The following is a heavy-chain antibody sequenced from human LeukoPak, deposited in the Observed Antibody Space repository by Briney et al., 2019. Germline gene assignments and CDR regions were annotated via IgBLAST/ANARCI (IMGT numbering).Heavy chain of an antibody. V-gene: IGHV3-48*02. CDR1: GFTFSNYR. CDR2: IRSSGSAI. J-gene: IGHJ6*02. CDR3: ARDRGMAARYYGMDV. D-gene: IGHD6-6*01. Sequence: GGSLRLSCAASGFTFSNYRMNWVRQAPGKGLEWVSYIRSSGSAINYADSVKGRFTISRDNAKNSLYLQMNSLRDEDTAVYYCARDRGMAARYYGMDVWGQGTTVTVSS.